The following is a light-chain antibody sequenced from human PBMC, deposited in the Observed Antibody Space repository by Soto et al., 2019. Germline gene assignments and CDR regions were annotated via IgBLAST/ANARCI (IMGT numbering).Light chain of an antibody. V-gene: IGLV2-14*03. CDR2: DVT. J-gene: IGLJ1*01. Sequence: QSALTQPASVSGSPGQSITISCTGTSSDVGGYNYVSWYQQHPGKAPKLMLYDVTYRPLGVSNRFSGSKSGNTASLTISGLQAEDEADYYCSSYTSSTILYVFGTGTKLTVL. CDR3: SSYTSSTILYV. CDR1: SSDVGGYNY.